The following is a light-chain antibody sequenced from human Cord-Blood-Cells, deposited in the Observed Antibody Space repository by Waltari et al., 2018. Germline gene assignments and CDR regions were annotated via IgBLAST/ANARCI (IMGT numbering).Light chain of an antibody. V-gene: IGKV3-11*01. CDR3: QQRSNWPPT. CDR2: DAS. Sequence: EIVLTQSPATLSLSPGASATLSCRASQSVSSYLAWYQQKPGQAPRLLLYDASNRATGIPARFSGSASGTDFTLTISSLEPEDFAVYYCQQRSNWPPTFGQGTKLEIK. CDR1: QSVSSY. J-gene: IGKJ2*01.